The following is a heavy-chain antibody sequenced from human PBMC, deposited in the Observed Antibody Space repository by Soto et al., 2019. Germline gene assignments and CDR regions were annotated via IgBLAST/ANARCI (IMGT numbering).Heavy chain of an antibody. D-gene: IGHD3-10*01. CDR2: IWYDGSNK. J-gene: IGHJ6*02. CDR1: GFTFSSYG. CDR3: ARDFSLITMVRGVTTGMDV. Sequence: QVQLVESGGGVVQPGRSLRLSCAASGFTFSSYGMHWVRQAPGKGLEWVAVIWYDGSNKYYADSVKGRFTISRDNSKNTLYLHMNSLRAEDTAVYYCARDFSLITMVRGVTTGMDVWGQGTTVTVSS. V-gene: IGHV3-33*01.